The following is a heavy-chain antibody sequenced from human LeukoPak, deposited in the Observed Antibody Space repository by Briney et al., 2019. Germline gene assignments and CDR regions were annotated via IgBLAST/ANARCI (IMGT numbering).Heavy chain of an antibody. CDR3: AKDRYSSGWYGGAFFVDY. Sequence: GGSLRLSCAASGFTFSSYAMSWVRQAPGKGLEWVSAISGSGGSTYYADSVKGRFTISRDNSKNTLYLQMSSLRAEDTAVYYCAKDRYSSGWYGGAFFVDYWGQGTLVTVSS. V-gene: IGHV3-23*01. CDR2: ISGSGGST. CDR1: GFTFSSYA. J-gene: IGHJ4*02. D-gene: IGHD6-19*01.